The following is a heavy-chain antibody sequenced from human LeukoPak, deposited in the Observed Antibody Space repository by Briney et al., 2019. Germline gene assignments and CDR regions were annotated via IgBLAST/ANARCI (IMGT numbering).Heavy chain of an antibody. CDR1: GRSISSGDYH. J-gene: IGHJ4*02. D-gene: IGHD2-8*02. CDR2: IYYSGIT. CDR3: ASSRYWYHDY. Sequence: PSQTLSLTCTVSGRSISSGDYHWSWIRQPPGKGLEWIGYIYYSGITYYNPSLKSRVTISVDTSKNQISLKLSSVTAADTAAYCCASSRYWYHDYWGQGTLVTVSS. V-gene: IGHV4-30-4*01.